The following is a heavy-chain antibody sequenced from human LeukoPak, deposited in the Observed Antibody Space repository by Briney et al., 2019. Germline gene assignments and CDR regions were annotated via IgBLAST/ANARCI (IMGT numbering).Heavy chain of an antibody. Sequence: PSETLSLTCTVSGGSINNYYWNWIRQPAGKGLEWIGRIYTNGATNYNPSLKSRVTISVDTSKNQFSLKLSSVTAADTAVYYCARGYCSGGSCYADYWGLGTLVTVSS. CDR1: GGSINNYY. CDR3: ARGYCSGGSCYADY. CDR2: IYTNGAT. D-gene: IGHD2-15*01. J-gene: IGHJ4*02. V-gene: IGHV4-4*07.